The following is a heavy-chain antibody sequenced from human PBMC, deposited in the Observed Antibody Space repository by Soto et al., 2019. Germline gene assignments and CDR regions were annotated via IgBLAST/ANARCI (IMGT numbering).Heavy chain of an antibody. Sequence: QVQLEQSGAEVKKPGASVKVSCKASGYSFARFDINWVRQATGQGLEWMGWVNTHSGNTGYAQKFQGRVTMTRDTSISTAYMELNSLGPEDTAIYYCARTSSILRPDDSWGQGTLVTVSS. J-gene: IGHJ1*01. CDR1: GYSFARFD. CDR2: VNTHSGNT. CDR3: ARTSSILRPDDS. D-gene: IGHD3-3*01. V-gene: IGHV1-8*01.